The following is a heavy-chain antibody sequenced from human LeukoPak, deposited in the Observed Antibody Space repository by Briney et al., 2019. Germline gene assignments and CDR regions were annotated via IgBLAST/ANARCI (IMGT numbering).Heavy chain of an antibody. CDR3: ARHGTSIFDY. CDR2: ISHSGST. V-gene: IGHV4-59*08. CDR1: GGSISSYY. J-gene: IGHJ4*02. Sequence: SETLSLTCTVSGGSISSYYWSWIRQPPGKGLEWIGYISHSGSTKYNPSLKSRVTISVDTSKHQFSLKLSSVTAADTAVYYCARHGTSIFDYWGQGTLVTVPS. D-gene: IGHD1-26*01.